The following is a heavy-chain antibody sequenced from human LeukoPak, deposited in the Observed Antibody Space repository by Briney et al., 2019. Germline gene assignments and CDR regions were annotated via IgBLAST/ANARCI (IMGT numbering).Heavy chain of an antibody. Sequence: ASVKVSCKASGYTFTSYGISWARQAPGQGLEWMGWISAKKGNTDYAQKLQGRVTMTTDTSTSTAYMELRSLRSDDTAVYYCARDMYSSGRVPFDYWGQGTLVTVSS. CDR3: ARDMYSSGRVPFDY. V-gene: IGHV1-18*01. CDR2: ISAKKGNT. J-gene: IGHJ4*02. CDR1: GYTFTSYG. D-gene: IGHD6-19*01.